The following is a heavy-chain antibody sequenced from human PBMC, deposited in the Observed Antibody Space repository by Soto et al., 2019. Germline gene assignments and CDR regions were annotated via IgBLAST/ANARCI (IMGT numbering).Heavy chain of an antibody. J-gene: IGHJ4*02. CDR1: GGSISSYY. Sequence: SETLSLTCTVSGGSISSYYWSWIRQPPWKGLEWIGYIYYSGSTNYNPSLKSRVTISVDTSKNQFSLKLSSVTAADTAVYYCARDSGGQQLMAYFDYWGQGTLVTVSS. CDR3: ARDSGGQQLMAYFDY. D-gene: IGHD6-13*01. V-gene: IGHV4-59*01. CDR2: IYYSGST.